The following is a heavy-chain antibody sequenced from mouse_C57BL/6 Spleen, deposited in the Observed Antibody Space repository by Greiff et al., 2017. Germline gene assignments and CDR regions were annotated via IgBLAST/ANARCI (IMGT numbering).Heavy chain of an antibody. D-gene: IGHD1-1*01. CDR1: GYTFTSYW. CDR2: IYPGSGST. Sequence: VQLQQPGAELVKPGASVKMSCKASGYTFTSYWITWVKPRPGQGLEWIGDIYPGSGSTNYNEKFKSKATLTVDTSSSTAYMQISSLTSEDAAVYYCARSGVITTGGFADWGQGTLVTVSA. CDR3: ARSGVITTGGFAD. V-gene: IGHV1-55*01. J-gene: IGHJ3*01.